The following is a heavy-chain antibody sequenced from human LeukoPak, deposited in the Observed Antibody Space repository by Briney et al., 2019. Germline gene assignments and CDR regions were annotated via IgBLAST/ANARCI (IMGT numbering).Heavy chain of an antibody. Sequence: SETLSLTCAVYGGSFSNYYWTWIRQSPGKGLEWIGEIIHSGRTNYNPSLKSRVTISVDTSKNKFSLNLSNVTAADTAVYYCARGRYSGSFFDYWGQGTLVTVSS. J-gene: IGHJ4*02. CDR2: IIHSGRT. CDR1: GGSFSNYY. V-gene: IGHV4-34*01. CDR3: ARGRYSGSFFDY. D-gene: IGHD1-26*01.